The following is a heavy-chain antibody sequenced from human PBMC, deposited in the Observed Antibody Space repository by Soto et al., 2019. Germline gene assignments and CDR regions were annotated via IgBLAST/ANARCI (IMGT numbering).Heavy chain of an antibody. V-gene: IGHV4-39*02. Sequence: SETLSLTCTVSGGSISSSSYYWGWIRQPPGKGLEWIGSIYYSGSTYYNPSLKSRVTISVDTSKNQFSLKLSSVTAADTAVYYCARDTYDFWSGYYVRKPIHYYHYGMDVWGQGTTVTVSS. J-gene: IGHJ6*02. D-gene: IGHD3-3*01. CDR3: ARDTYDFWSGYYVRKPIHYYHYGMDV. CDR1: GGSISSSSYY. CDR2: IYYSGST.